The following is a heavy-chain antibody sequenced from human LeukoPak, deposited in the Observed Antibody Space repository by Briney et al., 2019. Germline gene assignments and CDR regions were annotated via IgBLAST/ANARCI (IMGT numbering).Heavy chain of an antibody. Sequence: PGGSLRLSCAASGFTFSSYSMNWVRQAPGKGLEWVSYISSSSSTIYYADSVKGRFTISRDNAKNSLYLQMNSLRAEDTAVYYCARDPYSGSYLFDYWGQGTLVTVSS. J-gene: IGHJ4*02. V-gene: IGHV3-48*04. CDR3: ARDPYSGSYLFDY. CDR1: GFTFSSYS. CDR2: ISSSSSTI. D-gene: IGHD1-26*01.